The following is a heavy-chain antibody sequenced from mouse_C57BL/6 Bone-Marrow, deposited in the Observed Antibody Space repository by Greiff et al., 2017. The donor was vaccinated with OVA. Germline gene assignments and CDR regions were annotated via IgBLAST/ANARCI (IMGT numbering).Heavy chain of an antibody. J-gene: IGHJ3*01. CDR3: ARSLYYYDSSPAWFAY. V-gene: IGHV1-81*01. CDR1: GYTFTSYG. D-gene: IGHD1-1*01. CDR2: IYPRSGNT. Sequence: QVQLQQSGAELARPGASVKLSCKASGYTFTSYGISWVKQRTGQGLEWIGEIYPRSGNTYYNEKFKGKATLTADKSSSTAYMELRSLTSEDSAVYFCARSLYYYDSSPAWFAYWGQGTLVTVSA.